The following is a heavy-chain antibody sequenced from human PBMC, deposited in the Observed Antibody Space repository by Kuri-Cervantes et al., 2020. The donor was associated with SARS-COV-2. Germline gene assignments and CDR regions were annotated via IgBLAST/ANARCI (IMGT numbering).Heavy chain of an antibody. V-gene: IGHV2-70*11. Sequence: SGPTLVKPTETLTLTCTVSGFSLSNARMGVSWIRQPPGKALEWLARIDWDDDKYYSTSLKTRLTISKDTSKNQVVLTMTNMDPVDTATYYCARMVAAAAGGMDVWGKGTTVTVSS. CDR2: IDWDDDK. CDR3: ARMVAAAAGGMDV. CDR1: GFSLSNARMG. D-gene: IGHD6-13*01. J-gene: IGHJ6*04.